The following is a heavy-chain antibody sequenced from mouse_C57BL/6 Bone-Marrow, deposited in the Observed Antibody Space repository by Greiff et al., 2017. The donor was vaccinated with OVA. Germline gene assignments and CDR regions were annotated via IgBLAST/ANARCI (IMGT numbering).Heavy chain of an antibody. Sequence: EVKLQESGPGLVKPSQSLSLTCSVTGYSITSGYYWNWIRQFPGNKLEWMGYISYDGSNNYNPSLKNRISITRDTSKNQFFLKLNSVTTEDTATYYCARDGGKDFDYGGQGTTLTVSS. D-gene: IGHD1-1*01. CDR2: ISYDGSN. CDR1: GYSITSGYY. V-gene: IGHV3-6*01. J-gene: IGHJ2*01. CDR3: ARDGGKDFDY.